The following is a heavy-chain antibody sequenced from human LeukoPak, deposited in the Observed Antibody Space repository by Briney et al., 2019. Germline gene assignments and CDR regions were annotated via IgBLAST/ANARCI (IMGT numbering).Heavy chain of an antibody. J-gene: IGHJ3*02. CDR3: ARWTTMVRTFDI. Sequence: ASVKVSCKASGYTFTVFHMHWVRQAPGQGLEWMGRINPNSGGTNYAQKFQGRVTMTRDTAITTAHMELSRLRSDDTAVYYCARWTTMVRTFDIWGQGTMVTVSS. D-gene: IGHD3-10*01. CDR2: INPNSGGT. V-gene: IGHV1-2*02. CDR1: GYTFTVFH.